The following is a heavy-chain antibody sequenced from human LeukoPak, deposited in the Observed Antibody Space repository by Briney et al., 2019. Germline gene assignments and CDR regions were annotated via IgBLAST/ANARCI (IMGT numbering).Heavy chain of an antibody. CDR1: GFTFSSYA. D-gene: IGHD3-10*01. CDR2: LSGSGGRT. CDR3: AKGHYYGSGSLDY. Sequence: PGGSLRLSCAASGFTFSSYAMSWVRQAPGKGLEWVSGLSGSGGRTYYADSVKGRFTISRDNSKNTLYLQMNSLRAEDTAVYYCAKGHYYGSGSLDYWGQGTLVTVSS. J-gene: IGHJ4*02. V-gene: IGHV3-23*01.